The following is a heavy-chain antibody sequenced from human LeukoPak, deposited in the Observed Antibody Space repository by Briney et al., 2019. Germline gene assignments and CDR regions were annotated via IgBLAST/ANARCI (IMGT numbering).Heavy chain of an antibody. V-gene: IGHV3-7*01. D-gene: IGHD3-10*01. Sequence: GGSLRLSCAASGFTFTGHTMTWLRQAPGKGLEWVANVNQDGTEKYYVDSVKGRFNISRDNAKNSLYLHMNSLRAEDTAVYYCARSKAGGYWGQGTLVIVST. J-gene: IGHJ4*02. CDR1: GFTFTGHT. CDR3: ARSKAGGY. CDR2: VNQDGTEK.